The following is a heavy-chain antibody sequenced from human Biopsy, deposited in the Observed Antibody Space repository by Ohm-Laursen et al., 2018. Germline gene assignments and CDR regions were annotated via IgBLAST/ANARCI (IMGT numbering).Heavy chain of an antibody. CDR3: ARGSNDFGGLYFPR. V-gene: IGHV4-59*01. CDR2: ISYTGYT. D-gene: IGHD4-23*01. J-gene: IGHJ4*02. CDR1: GFTFSDYY. Sequence: LRLSCSASGFTFSDYYMSWIRQAPGKGLEWIGHISYTGYTSYNASLKSRVTISVDTSRNHFSLRLSSLTAADTAVYYCARGSNDFGGLYFPRWGQGTLLTVSS.